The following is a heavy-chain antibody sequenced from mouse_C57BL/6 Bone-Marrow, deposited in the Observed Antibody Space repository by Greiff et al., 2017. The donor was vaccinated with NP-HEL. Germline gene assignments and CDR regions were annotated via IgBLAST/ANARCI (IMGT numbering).Heavy chain of an antibody. CDR2: IYPSDSET. Sequence: VQLQQSGAELVRPGSSVKLSCKASGYTFTSYWMDWVKQRPGQGLEWIGNIYPSDSETHYNQKFKDKATLTVDKSSSTAYMQLSSLTSEDSAVYYCARQIYYGNYDAMDYWGQGTSVTVSS. CDR3: ARQIYYGNYDAMDY. V-gene: IGHV1-61*01. J-gene: IGHJ4*01. CDR1: GYTFTSYW. D-gene: IGHD2-1*01.